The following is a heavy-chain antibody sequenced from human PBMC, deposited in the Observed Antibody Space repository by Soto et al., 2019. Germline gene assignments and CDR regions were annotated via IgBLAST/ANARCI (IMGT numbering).Heavy chain of an antibody. V-gene: IGHV3-49*04. J-gene: IGHJ5*02. D-gene: IGHD2-2*03. CDR1: GFRFSEHA. CDR3: SRGSFGYYGP. Sequence: GSLSLSCNCSGFRFSEHAMTLVRQAPGKGLEWVGFIRNTPYGGTTDYAASVRGRFTISRDDSESIAYLQMNSLKTEDSGVYYCSRGSFGYYGPWGPGTLVTVSS. CDR2: IRNTPYGGTT.